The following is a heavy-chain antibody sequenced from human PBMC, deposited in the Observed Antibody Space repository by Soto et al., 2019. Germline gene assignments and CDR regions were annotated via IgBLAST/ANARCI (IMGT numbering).Heavy chain of an antibody. Sequence: QVQLVESGGGVVQPGRSLRLSCAASGFTFSSYAMHWVRQAPGKGLEWVEVISYDGSNKYYADSVKGRCTISRDNSKNTLYLQMNSLRAEDTAVYYCARDLGSYMGVGLCWLDYWGQGTLVTVSS. V-gene: IGHV3-30-3*01. CDR1: GFTFSSYA. CDR3: ARDLGSYMGVGLCWLDY. D-gene: IGHD1-26*01. J-gene: IGHJ4*02. CDR2: ISYDGSNK.